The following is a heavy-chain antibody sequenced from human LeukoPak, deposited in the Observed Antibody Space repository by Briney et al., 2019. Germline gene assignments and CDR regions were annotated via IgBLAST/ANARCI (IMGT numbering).Heavy chain of an antibody. J-gene: IGHJ6*03. CDR1: GGSFSGYY. CDR2: INHSGST. CDR3: ARRGYSYGLYYYYMDV. Sequence: PSETLSLTCAVYGGSFSGYYWSWIRQPPGKGLEWIGEINHSGSTNYNPSLKSRVTISVDTSKNQFSLKLSSVTAADTAVCYCARRGYSYGLYYYYMDVWGKGTTVTVSS. V-gene: IGHV4-34*01. D-gene: IGHD5-18*01.